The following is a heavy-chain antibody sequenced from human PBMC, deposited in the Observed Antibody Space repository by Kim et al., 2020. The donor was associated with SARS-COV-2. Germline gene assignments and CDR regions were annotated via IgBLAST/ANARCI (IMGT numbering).Heavy chain of an antibody. J-gene: IGHJ6*02. CDR3: ARDRATMVRGGPFYYYYGMDV. CDR2: ISYDGSNK. V-gene: IGHV3-30*04. Sequence: GGSLRLSCAASGFTFSSYAMHWVRQAPGKGLEWVAVISYDGSNKYYADSVKGRFTISRDNSKNTLYLQMNSLRAEDTAVYYCARDRATMVRGGPFYYYYGMDVWGQGTTVTVSS. CDR1: GFTFSSYA. D-gene: IGHD3-10*01.